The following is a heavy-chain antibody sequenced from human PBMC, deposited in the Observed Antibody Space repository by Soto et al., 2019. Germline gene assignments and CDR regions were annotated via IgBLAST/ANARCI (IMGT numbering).Heavy chain of an antibody. V-gene: IGHV1-69*13. CDR1: GGTFSSYA. CDR3: ARDRGQGGYCSSTSCYGPYYGMDV. J-gene: IGHJ6*02. Sequence: SVKVSCKASGGTFSSYAISWVRQAPGQGLEWMGGIIPIFGTANYAQKFQGRVTITADESTSTAYMELSSLRSEDTAVYYCARDRGQGGYCSSTSCYGPYYGMDVWGQGTTVTVSS. D-gene: IGHD2-2*01. CDR2: IIPIFGTA.